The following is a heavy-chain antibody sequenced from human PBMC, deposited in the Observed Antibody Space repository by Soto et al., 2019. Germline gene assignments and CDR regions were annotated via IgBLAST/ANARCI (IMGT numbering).Heavy chain of an antibody. D-gene: IGHD1-1*01. CDR2: LLSGGAT. CDR1: DLSVSAAY. J-gene: IGHJ3*01. CDR3: ATWHEREHAYDV. Sequence: EMQLVESGGGVVKPGGSLRLSCAASDLSVSAAYMAWVRQAPGKGLEWVSVLLSGGATYYADSVKGRFTISRDISKTTVYLQMNDRRPADTAVYYCATWHEREHAYDVWGQGTTVTVSS. V-gene: IGHV3-53*01.